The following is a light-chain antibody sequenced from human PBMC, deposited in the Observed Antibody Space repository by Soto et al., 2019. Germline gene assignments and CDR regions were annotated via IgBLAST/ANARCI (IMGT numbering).Light chain of an antibody. CDR3: QQCYITPLT. CDR2: WAS. V-gene: IGKV4-1*01. Sequence: DIVMTQSPDSLAVSLGERATINCKSSQSVLYSSNNKNYLAWYQQKPGQPPKLLIYWASTRESGVPDRFSGSGSETDFTLTISSLQAEDVAVAYCQQCYITPLTFGQGTKVEIK. CDR1: QSVLYSSNNKNY. J-gene: IGKJ1*01.